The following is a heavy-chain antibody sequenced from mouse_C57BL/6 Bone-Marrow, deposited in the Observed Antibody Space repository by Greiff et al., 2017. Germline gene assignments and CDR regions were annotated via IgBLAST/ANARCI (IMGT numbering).Heavy chain of an antibody. D-gene: IGHD1-1*01. CDR2: ISSGGDYI. CDR3: TRDPAVVGMDY. CDR1: GFTFSSYA. V-gene: IGHV5-9-1*02. J-gene: IGHJ4*01. Sequence: EVQLVESGEGLVKPGGSLKLSCAASGFTFSSYAMSWVRQTPEKRLEWVAYISSGGDYIYYADTVKGRFTISRDNARNTLYLQMSSLKADDTAMYYCTRDPAVVGMDYWGQGTSVTVSS.